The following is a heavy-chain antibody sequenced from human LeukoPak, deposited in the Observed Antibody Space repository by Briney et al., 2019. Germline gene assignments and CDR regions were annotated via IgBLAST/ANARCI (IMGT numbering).Heavy chain of an antibody. CDR3: AKDPSFGIAAAGRTYFDY. D-gene: IGHD6-13*01. J-gene: IGHJ4*02. CDR2: IWYDGSNK. CDR1: GFTFSSYG. Sequence: GRSLRSSCAASGFTFSSYGMHWVRQAPGKGLKWLAVIWYDGSNKYYADSVKGRFTISRDNSKNTLYLQMNSLRAEDTAVYYCAKDPSFGIAAAGRTYFDYWGQGTLVTVSS. V-gene: IGHV3-33*06.